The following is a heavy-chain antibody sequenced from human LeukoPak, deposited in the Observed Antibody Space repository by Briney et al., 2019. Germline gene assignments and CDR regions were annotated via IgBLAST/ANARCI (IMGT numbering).Heavy chain of an antibody. CDR2: INPNSGGT. CDR3: ARRGYCISTSCSLDY. J-gene: IGHJ4*02. D-gene: IGHD2-2*01. V-gene: IGHV1-2*04. CDR1: GYTFTGYY. Sequence: ASVKVSCKASGYTFTGYYMHWVRQAPGQGLEWMGWINPNSGGTNYAQKFQGWVTMTRDTSTSTVYMDLSSLRSEDTAVYYCARRGYCISTSCSLDYWGQGTLVTVSS.